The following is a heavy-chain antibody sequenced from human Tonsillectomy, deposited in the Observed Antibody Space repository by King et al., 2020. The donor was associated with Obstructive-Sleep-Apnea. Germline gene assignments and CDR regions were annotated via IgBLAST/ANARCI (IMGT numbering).Heavy chain of an antibody. CDR1: GFSLSTSGVG. V-gene: IGHV2-5*02. CDR3: AHTGSVILSQFYFDY. D-gene: IGHD2-15*01. J-gene: IGHJ4*02. CDR2: IYWDDDK. Sequence: TLKESGPTLVKPTQTLTLTCTFSGFSLSTSGVGVGWIRQPPGKALEWLALIYWDDDKRYSPSLKSRLTITKDTSKNQVVLTMTNMDPVDTATYYCAHTGSVILSQFYFDYWGQGTLVTVSS.